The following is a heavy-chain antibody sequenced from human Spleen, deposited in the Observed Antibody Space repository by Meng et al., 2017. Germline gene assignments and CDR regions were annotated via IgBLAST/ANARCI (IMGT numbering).Heavy chain of an antibody. D-gene: IGHD4-11*01. CDR2: INHSGRT. CDR1: GGSFSDYY. J-gene: IGHJ4*02. CDR3: ARGPTTMAHDFDY. Sequence: GQLRGWGPGLLKPSETLSLTCVVSGGSFSDYYWSWIRQPPGKGLEWIGEINHSGRTNYNPSLESRATISVDTSQNNLSLKLSSVTAADSAVYYCARGPTTMAHDFDYWGQGTLVTVSS. V-gene: IGHV4-34*01.